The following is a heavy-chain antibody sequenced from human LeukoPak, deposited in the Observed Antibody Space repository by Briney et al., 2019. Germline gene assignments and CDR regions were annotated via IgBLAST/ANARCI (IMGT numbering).Heavy chain of an antibody. CDR2: IYPGDSDT. J-gene: IGHJ4*02. CDR3: TVRYSGSYNDY. Sequence: GESLQISCQGSGYSFTSHWVGWVRQLPGKGLEWMGIIYPGDSDTRYSPSFQGRVTISADKSISTAYLQWSSLKASDTAMYFCTVRYSGSYNDYWGQGTLVTVSS. V-gene: IGHV5-51*01. CDR1: GYSFTSHW. D-gene: IGHD1-26*01.